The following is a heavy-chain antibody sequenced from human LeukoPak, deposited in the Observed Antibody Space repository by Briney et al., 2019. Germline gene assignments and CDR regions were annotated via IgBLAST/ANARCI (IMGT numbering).Heavy chain of an antibody. CDR1: VYTFTGYY. Sequence: ASVKVSCKDSVYTFTGYYMHWVRPAPRQGVEWVGWIYPNSGGTNYAQKFQGRVTMTRDTSISTAYMELSRLRSDDTAVYYCAREDRTTQQLGGDWFDPWGQGTLVTVSS. D-gene: IGHD6-13*01. J-gene: IGHJ5*02. CDR2: IYPNSGGT. V-gene: IGHV1-2*02. CDR3: AREDRTTQQLGGDWFDP.